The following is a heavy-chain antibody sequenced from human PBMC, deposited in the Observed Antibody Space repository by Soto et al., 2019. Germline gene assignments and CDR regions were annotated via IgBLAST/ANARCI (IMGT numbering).Heavy chain of an antibody. CDR2: ISGSGGST. J-gene: IGHJ3*02. V-gene: IGHV3-23*01. CDR1: GFTFSSYA. D-gene: IGHD6-13*01. Sequence: GGSLRLSCAASGFTFSSYAMSWVRQAPGKGLEWVSAISGSGGSTYYADSVKGRFTISRDNSKNTLYLQMNSLRAEDTAVYYCAKAYSSSWYASKGAFDIWGQGTMVTVSS. CDR3: AKAYSSSWYASKGAFDI.